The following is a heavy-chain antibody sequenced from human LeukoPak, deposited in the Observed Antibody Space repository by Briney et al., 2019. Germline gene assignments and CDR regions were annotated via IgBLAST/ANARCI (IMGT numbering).Heavy chain of an antibody. D-gene: IGHD6-19*01. CDR2: IYYSGST. CDR3: ARSKQWRGYYYMDV. V-gene: IGHV4-59*01. Sequence: SETLSLTCTVSGGSISSYYWSWIRQPPGKGLEWIGYIYYSGSTNYNPSLKSRVTISVDTSKNQFSLKLSSVTAADTAVYYCARSKQWRGYYYMDVWGKGTTVTISS. CDR1: GGSISSYY. J-gene: IGHJ6*03.